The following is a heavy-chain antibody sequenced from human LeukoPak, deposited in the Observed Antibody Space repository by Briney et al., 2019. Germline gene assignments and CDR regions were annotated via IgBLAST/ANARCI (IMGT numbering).Heavy chain of an antibody. V-gene: IGHV3-23*01. J-gene: IGHJ4*02. Sequence: GGSLRLSCAASEFTFSSYAMSWVRQAPGKGLEWVSAISGSGGSTYYADSVKGRFTISRDNSKNTLYLQMNNLRAEDTAVYYCAKDLGCSGGSCYYFDYWGQGTLVTVSS. D-gene: IGHD2-15*01. CDR2: ISGSGGST. CDR1: EFTFSSYA. CDR3: AKDLGCSGGSCYYFDY.